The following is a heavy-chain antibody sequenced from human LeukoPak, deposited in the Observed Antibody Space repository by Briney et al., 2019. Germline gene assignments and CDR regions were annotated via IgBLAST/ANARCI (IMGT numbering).Heavy chain of an antibody. CDR3: AREGAGGYDFWSGYSPFDY. D-gene: IGHD3-3*01. CDR2: ISSSSSYI. Sequence: GGSLRLSCAASGFTFSSYSMNWVRQAPGKGLEWVSSISSSSSYIYYADSVKGRFTISRDNAKNSLYLQMNSLRAEDTAVYYCAREGAGGYDFWSGYSPFDYWGQGTLVTVSS. J-gene: IGHJ4*02. V-gene: IGHV3-21*01. CDR1: GFTFSSYS.